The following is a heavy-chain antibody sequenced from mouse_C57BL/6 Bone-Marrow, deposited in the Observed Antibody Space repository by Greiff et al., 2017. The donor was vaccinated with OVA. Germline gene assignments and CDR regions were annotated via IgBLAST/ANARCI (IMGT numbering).Heavy chain of an antibody. CDR3: ARDMTY. V-gene: IGHV5-4*01. CDR1: GFTFSSYA. CDR2: ISDGGSYT. Sequence: EVMLVKSGGGLVKPGGSLKLSCAASGFTFSSYAMSWVRQTPEKRLEWVATISDGGSYTYYPDNVKGRFTISRDNAKKNLYLQMSHLKSEDTAMYYCARDMTYWGQGTLVTVSA. J-gene: IGHJ3*01. D-gene: IGHD2-3*01.